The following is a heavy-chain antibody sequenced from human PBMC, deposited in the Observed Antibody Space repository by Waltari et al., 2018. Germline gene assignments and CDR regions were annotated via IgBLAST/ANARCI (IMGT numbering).Heavy chain of an antibody. J-gene: IGHJ4*02. D-gene: IGHD6-13*01. Sequence: EVQLVQSGAEVKKPGESLKISCKGSGYSFTSYWIGWVRQMPGKGLEWMGIIYPGDSGTRYSPSFQGQVTISADKSISTAYLQWSSLKASDTAMYYCARLIFGYSSSWYNFYFDYWGQGTLVTVSS. CDR1: GYSFTSYW. CDR2: IYPGDSGT. V-gene: IGHV5-51*03. CDR3: ARLIFGYSSSWYNFYFDY.